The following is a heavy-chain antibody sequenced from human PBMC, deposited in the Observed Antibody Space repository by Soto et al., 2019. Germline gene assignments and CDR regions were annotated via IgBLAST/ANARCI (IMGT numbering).Heavy chain of an antibody. J-gene: IGHJ4*02. CDR1: GYAFTTYG. CDR3: ARGRYGDY. Sequence: QVHLVQSGAEVKKPGASVKVSCKGSGYAFTTYGITWVRQAPGQGLEWMGWISAHNGNTNYAQKLQGRVTGTRDTSTSTAYMELRSLRSDDTALYYCARGRYGDYWGQGALVTVSS. CDR2: ISAHNGNT. V-gene: IGHV1-18*01. D-gene: IGHD1-1*01.